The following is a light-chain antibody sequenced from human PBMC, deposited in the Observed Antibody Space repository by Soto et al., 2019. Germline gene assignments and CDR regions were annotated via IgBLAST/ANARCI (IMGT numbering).Light chain of an antibody. V-gene: IGKV3-11*01. Sequence: EIVLTQSPATLSLSPGERATLSCRASQSVSTYLAWYQQKPGQAPRLLIYDASNRATVIPARFSGIGSWTDFTLTISSLEPEDFEVYYCQHRSNWPRTFGQGTKLEIK. J-gene: IGKJ2*01. CDR2: DAS. CDR3: QHRSNWPRT. CDR1: QSVSTY.